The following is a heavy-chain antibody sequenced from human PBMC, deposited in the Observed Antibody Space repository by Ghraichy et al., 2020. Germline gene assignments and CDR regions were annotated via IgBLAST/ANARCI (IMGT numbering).Heavy chain of an antibody. Sequence: GGSLRLSCAASGFTVSSNYMSWVRQAPGKGLEWVSVIYSGGSTYYADSVKGRFTISRDNSKNTLYLQMNSLRAEDTAVYYCARQQLALQPPDYWGQGTLVTVSS. CDR1: GFTVSSNY. CDR3: ARQQLALQPPDY. CDR2: IYSGGST. J-gene: IGHJ4*02. V-gene: IGHV3-53*01. D-gene: IGHD6-13*01.